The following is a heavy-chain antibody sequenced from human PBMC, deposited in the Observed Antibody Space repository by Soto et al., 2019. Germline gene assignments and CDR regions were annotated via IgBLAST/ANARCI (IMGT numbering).Heavy chain of an antibody. CDR1: GYTFTSYG. CDR3: ARGRYGDY. J-gene: IGHJ4*02. V-gene: IGHV1-18*01. D-gene: IGHD1-1*01. Sequence: QVHLVQSGAEVKRPGASVKVSSKATGYTFTSYGITWVRQAPGKGLEWMGWISAHNGNTDYAQKRQGRVIVTRDTSTSTAYMELRSLRSDDTAVYYCARGRYGDYWGQGALVTVSS. CDR2: ISAHNGNT.